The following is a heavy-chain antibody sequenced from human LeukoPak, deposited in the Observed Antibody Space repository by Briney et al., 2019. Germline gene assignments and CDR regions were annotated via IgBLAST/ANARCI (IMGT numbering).Heavy chain of an antibody. J-gene: IGHJ4*02. CDR2: INPNSGGT. Sequence: ASVKVSCKTSGYTFTGYSMHWVRQAPGQGLEWMGWINPNSGGTHYAQKFQGRVTMTRDTSINTAYMELSSLRSDDTAVYYCARAELQYYFDYWGQGTLVTVSS. CDR3: ARAELQYYFDY. D-gene: IGHD1-7*01. V-gene: IGHV1-2*02. CDR1: GYTFTGYS.